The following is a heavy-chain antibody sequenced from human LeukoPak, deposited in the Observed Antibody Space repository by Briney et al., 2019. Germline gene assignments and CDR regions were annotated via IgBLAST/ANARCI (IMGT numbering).Heavy chain of an antibody. CDR2: INHSGST. CDR3: ARGPDSRKAGY. Sequence: KPSETLSLTCAVYGGSFSGYYWSWIRQPPGKGLEWIGEINHSGSTNYNPSLKSRVTISVDTSKNQFSLELSFVTAADTAVYYCARGPDSRKAGYWGPGTLVTVSS. CDR1: GGSFSGYY. D-gene: IGHD1-14*01. V-gene: IGHV4-34*01. J-gene: IGHJ4*02.